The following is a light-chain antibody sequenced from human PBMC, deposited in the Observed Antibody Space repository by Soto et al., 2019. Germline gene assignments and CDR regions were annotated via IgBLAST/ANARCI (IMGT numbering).Light chain of an antibody. CDR3: QQYDSWPPSYT. CDR2: GAS. J-gene: IGKJ2*01. V-gene: IGKV3-15*01. Sequence: EIVMTQSPATLSVSLGDRATLSCRASQSVGSYLAWYQQKPGQAPRLLIYGASTRATGIPARFSGSGSETDFTLTISSLQSEDFAVYHCQQYDSWPPSYTFGQGTKLEIK. CDR1: QSVGSY.